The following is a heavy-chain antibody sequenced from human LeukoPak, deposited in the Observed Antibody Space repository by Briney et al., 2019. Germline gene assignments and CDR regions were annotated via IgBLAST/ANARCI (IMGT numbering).Heavy chain of an antibody. Sequence: PGGSLRLSCAASGFTFSSYSMNWVRQAPGKGLEWVSSISSSSSYIYYADSVKGRFTISRDNAKNSLYLQMNSLRAEDTAVYYCARDPYYYDSSGYYPYYFDYWGQGTLVTVSS. J-gene: IGHJ4*02. CDR1: GFTFSSYS. CDR2: ISSSSSYI. CDR3: ARDPYYYDSSGYYPYYFDY. V-gene: IGHV3-21*01. D-gene: IGHD3-22*01.